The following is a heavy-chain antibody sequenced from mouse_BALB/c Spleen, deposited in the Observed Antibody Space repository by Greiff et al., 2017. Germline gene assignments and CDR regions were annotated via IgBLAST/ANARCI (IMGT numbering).Heavy chain of an antibody. V-gene: IGHV5-6-5*01. CDR2: ISSGGST. Sequence: EVQLQESGGGLVKPGGSLKLSCAASGFTFSSYAMSWVRQTPEKRLEWVASISSGGSTYYPDSVKGRFTISRDNARNILYLQMSSLRSEDTAMYYCAREVVGYFDVWGAGTTVTVAS. CDR1: GFTFSSYA. CDR3: AREVVGYFDV. J-gene: IGHJ1*01. D-gene: IGHD1-1*01.